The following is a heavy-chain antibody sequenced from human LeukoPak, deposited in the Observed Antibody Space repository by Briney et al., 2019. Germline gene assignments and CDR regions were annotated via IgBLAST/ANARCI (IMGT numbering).Heavy chain of an antibody. D-gene: IGHD3-10*01. CDR2: IWYDGSHK. CDR1: GFTFSSSG. J-gene: IGHJ5*02. V-gene: IGHV3-33*08. Sequence: GSLRLSCVASGFTFSSSGMHWVRQAPGKGLEWVAVIWYDGSHKYYADSVKGRFTISRDNSKNTMYLQMNSLRVEDTAVYYCARSLMVRGAINWLDPWGQGTLVIVSS. CDR3: ARSLMVRGAINWLDP.